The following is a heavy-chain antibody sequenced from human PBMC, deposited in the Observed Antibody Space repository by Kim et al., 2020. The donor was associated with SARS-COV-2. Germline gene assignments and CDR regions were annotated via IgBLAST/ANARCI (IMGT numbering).Heavy chain of an antibody. Sequence: DSVKGRFTISRDNSKNTLYLQMNSLRAEDTAVYYCAKDKVFGSGAEYFQHWGQGTLVTVSS. CDR3: AKDKVFGSGAEYFQH. J-gene: IGHJ1*01. V-gene: IGHV3-23*01. D-gene: IGHD2-15*01.